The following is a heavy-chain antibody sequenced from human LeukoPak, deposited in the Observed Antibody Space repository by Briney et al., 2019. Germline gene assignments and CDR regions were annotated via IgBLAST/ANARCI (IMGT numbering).Heavy chain of an antibody. D-gene: IGHD3-9*01. CDR3: AKGRWGLTINNFDI. V-gene: IGHV3-23*01. Sequence: GGSLRLSCEASGFTFSSYAMGWVRQAPGKGLEWVSVTSESGGSTHYADSVKGRFTIYRDNSKNTLYLQMNSLGGEDTAVYYCAKGRWGLTINNFDIWGQGRMVTVS. CDR1: GFTFSSYA. CDR2: TSESGGST. J-gene: IGHJ3*02.